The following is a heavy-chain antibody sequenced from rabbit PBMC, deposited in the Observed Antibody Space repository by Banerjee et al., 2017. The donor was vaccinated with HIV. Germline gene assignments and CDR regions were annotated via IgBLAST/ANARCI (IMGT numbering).Heavy chain of an antibody. D-gene: IGHD8-1*01. J-gene: IGHJ4*01. V-gene: IGHV1S40*01. CDR3: GRWDGGTNYQAFYL. CDR1: GFSFSSAYD. Sequence: QSLEESGGDLVKPGASLTLTCTASGFSFSSAYDMCWVRQAPGKGLEWIACIYTYDGASYYAAWAKGRFTISITSSTTVTLQMTSLTAADTATYFCGRWDGGTNYQAFYLWGPGTLVTVS. CDR2: IYTYDGAS.